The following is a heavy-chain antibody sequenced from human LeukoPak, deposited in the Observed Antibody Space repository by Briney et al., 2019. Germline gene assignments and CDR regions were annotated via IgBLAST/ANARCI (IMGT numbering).Heavy chain of an antibody. Sequence: SETLSLTCAVSDVSISDYYWSWIRQCPGKGLEWIGEVSPGGYTNYNPSLKSRVIISEDPSESHLSLRLRSVTAADTAMYYWARIRCGHGHHMCYNPWAQGTLVTVSS. J-gene: IGHJ5*02. CDR1: DVSISDYY. CDR2: VSPGGYT. D-gene: IGHD2-21*01. V-gene: IGHV4-34*01. CDR3: ARIRCGHGHHMCYNP.